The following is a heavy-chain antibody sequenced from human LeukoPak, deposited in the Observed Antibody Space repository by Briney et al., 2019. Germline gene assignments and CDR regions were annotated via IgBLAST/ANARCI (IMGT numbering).Heavy chain of an antibody. V-gene: IGHV4-34*01. J-gene: IGHJ4*02. CDR2: INHSGST. CDR3: ARARGGYCSSTSCYTGRYYFDY. Sequence: PSETLSLTCAVYGGSFSGYYWSWLRQPPGKGLEWIGEINHSGSTNYNPSLKSRVTISVDTSKNQFSLKLSSVTAADTAVYYRARARGGYCSSTSCYTGRYYFDYWGQGTLVTVSS. CDR1: GGSFSGYY. D-gene: IGHD2-2*02.